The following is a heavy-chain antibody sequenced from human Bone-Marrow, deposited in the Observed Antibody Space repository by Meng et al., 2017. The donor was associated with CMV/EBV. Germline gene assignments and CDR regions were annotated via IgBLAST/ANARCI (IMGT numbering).Heavy chain of an antibody. CDR3: AGGIVVVPAAMWYYYYGMDV. Sequence: GEFLKISCAASGFTFSSYSMNWVRQAPGKGLEWVSSISSSSSYIYYADSVKGRFTISRDNAKNSLYLQMNSLRAEDTAVYYCAGGIVVVPAAMWYYYYGMDVWGQGTTVTVSS. CDR1: GFTFSSYS. V-gene: IGHV3-21*01. D-gene: IGHD2-2*01. J-gene: IGHJ6*02. CDR2: ISSSSSYI.